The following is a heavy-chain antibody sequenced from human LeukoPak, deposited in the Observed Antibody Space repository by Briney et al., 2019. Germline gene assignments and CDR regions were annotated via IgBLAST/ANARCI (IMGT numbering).Heavy chain of an antibody. CDR1: GGSISSSSYY. J-gene: IGHJ3*02. V-gene: IGHV4-39*07. CDR3: ISLDVDTAMGDAFDI. Sequence: PSETLSLTCTVSGGSISSSSYYWGWIRQPPGKGLEWIGSIYHSGSTYYNPSLKSRVTISVDTSKNQFSLKLSSVTAADTAVYYCISLDVDTAMGDAFDIWGQGTMVTVSS. D-gene: IGHD5-18*01. CDR2: IYHSGST.